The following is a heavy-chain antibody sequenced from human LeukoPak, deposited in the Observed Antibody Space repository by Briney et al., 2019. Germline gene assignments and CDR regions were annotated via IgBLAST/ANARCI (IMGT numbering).Heavy chain of an antibody. J-gene: IGHJ4*02. CDR1: GLTFSNYW. CDR2: INTDGRST. D-gene: IGHD6-19*01. CDR3: ARDGSWLVPYYFDY. V-gene: IGHV3-74*01. Sequence: PGGSLRLSCAASGLTFSNYWMHWVRQAPGKGLVWVSGINTDGRSTVYADSVKGRFTISRDNAKNTLYLQMNSLRAEDTAVYYCARDGSWLVPYYFDYWGQGTLVTVSS.